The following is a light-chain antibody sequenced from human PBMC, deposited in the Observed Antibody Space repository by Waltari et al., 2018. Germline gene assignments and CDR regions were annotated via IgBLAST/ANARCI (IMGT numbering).Light chain of an antibody. V-gene: IGKV2-28*01. CDR3: MQARQTPWT. CDR2: LAS. Sequence: DIVMTQSPLSLPVTPGEPASISSRSSQSLLHSNGYNYLDWYLPKPGQSPQVLIYLASYRASGVPDRFSGSGSGTEFTLKISRVEAEDVGVYYCMQARQTPWTFGQGTKVEIK. J-gene: IGKJ1*01. CDR1: QSLLHSNGYNY.